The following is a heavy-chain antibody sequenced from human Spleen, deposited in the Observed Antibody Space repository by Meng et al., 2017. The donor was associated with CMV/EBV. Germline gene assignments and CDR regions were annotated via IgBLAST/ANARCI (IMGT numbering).Heavy chain of an antibody. CDR2: ISYDGSNK. V-gene: IGHV3-30-3*01. Sequence: GESLKISCAASGFTFSSYAMHWVRQAPGKGLEWVVVISYDGSNKYYADSVKGRFTISRDNSKNTLYLQMNSLRAEDTAVYYCARGAGPTVVTPIDYWGQGALVTVSS. D-gene: IGHD4-23*01. CDR3: ARGAGPTVVTPIDY. CDR1: GFTFSSYA. J-gene: IGHJ4*02.